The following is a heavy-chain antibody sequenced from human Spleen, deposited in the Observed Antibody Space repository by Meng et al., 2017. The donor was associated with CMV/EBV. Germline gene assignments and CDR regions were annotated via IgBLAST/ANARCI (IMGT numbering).Heavy chain of an antibody. Sequence: SVKVSCKASGGTFSSYAISWVRQAPGQGLEWMGGIIPILDMANYAQKFQGRVTLTADKSTTTAFMELSSLRSDDTAAYYCMRDPPWAPGENSYSPWGQGTLVTVSS. CDR1: GGTFSSYA. V-gene: IGHV1-69*10. D-gene: IGHD1-26*01. CDR2: IIPILDMA. CDR3: MRDPPWAPGENSYSP. J-gene: IGHJ5*02.